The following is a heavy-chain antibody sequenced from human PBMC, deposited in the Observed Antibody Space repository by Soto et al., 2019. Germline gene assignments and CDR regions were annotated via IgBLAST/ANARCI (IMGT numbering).Heavy chain of an antibody. D-gene: IGHD4-17*01. CDR2: ISYDGSNK. J-gene: IGHJ2*01. V-gene: IGHV3-30*18. CDR1: GFTFSSYG. Sequence: QVQLVESGGGVVQPGRSLRLSCAASGFTFSSYGMHWVRQAPGKGLEWVAVISYDGSNKYYADSVKGRFTISRDNSKNTLYLKMNSLRAEDTAVYYCAKGDYGDYDLYWYFDLWGRGTLVTVSS. CDR3: AKGDYGDYDLYWYFDL.